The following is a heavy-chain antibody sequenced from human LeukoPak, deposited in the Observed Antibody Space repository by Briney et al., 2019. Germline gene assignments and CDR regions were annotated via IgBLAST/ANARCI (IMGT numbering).Heavy chain of an antibody. CDR1: GGSISSGDYY. CDR2: IYYSGST. CDR3: ARESVLFNDAFDI. V-gene: IGHV4-30-4*01. Sequence: SETLSLTCTVSGGSISSGDYYWSWIRQPPGKSLEWIGYIYYSGSTYYNPSLKSRVTISVDTSKNQFSLKLSSVTAADTAVYYCARESVLFNDAFDIWGQGTMVTVSS. D-gene: IGHD3-10*01. J-gene: IGHJ3*02.